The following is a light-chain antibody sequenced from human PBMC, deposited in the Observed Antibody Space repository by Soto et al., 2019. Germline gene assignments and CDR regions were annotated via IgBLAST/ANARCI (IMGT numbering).Light chain of an antibody. CDR3: QGWDISSDHHV. CDR2: DDD. J-gene: IGLJ1*01. Sequence: SYELTQPPSVSVAPGQTARITCGGNDIARKTVHWYQQKPGQAPVLVVYDDDERPSGIPERFSGSNTGHTATLTIGKVEGGNEADYYCQGWDISSDHHVFGTATKVTVL. CDR1: DIARKT. V-gene: IGLV3-21*02.